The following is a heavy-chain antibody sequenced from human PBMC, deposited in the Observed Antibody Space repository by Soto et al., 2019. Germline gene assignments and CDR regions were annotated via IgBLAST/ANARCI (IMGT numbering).Heavy chain of an antibody. Sequence: VRLSCAASGITFSSYAMSWVRQAPGKGLEWVSAISGSGGSTYYADSVKGRFTISRDNSKNTLYLQMNSLGAEDTAVYYCAKDFVPLPGATPEWFDPWGQGTLVTVSS. CDR2: ISGSGGST. D-gene: IGHD2-2*02. V-gene: IGHV3-23*01. CDR1: GITFSSYA. CDR3: AKDFVPLPGATPEWFDP. J-gene: IGHJ5*02.